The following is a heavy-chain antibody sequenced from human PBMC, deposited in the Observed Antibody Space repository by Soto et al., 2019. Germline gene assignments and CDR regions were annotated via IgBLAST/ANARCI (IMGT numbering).Heavy chain of an antibody. CDR1: GYSINRGYY. CDR3: ERYKYDTSGHDHEN. CDR2: IYHRGAT. D-gene: IGHD3-22*01. Sequence: SETLSLTCSVPGYSINRGYYWGWIRQAPGKGLEWIGSIYHRGATYYAPSLKARAAISLDTSNNHFTLRLTSVTVADTAIYYCERYKYDTSGHDHENWGQGALVTVSS. J-gene: IGHJ4*02. V-gene: IGHV4-38-2*01.